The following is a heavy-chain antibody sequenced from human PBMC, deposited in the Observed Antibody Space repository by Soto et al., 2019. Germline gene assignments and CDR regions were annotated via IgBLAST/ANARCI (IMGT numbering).Heavy chain of an antibody. V-gene: IGHV3-33*01. CDR2: IWYDGSNK. J-gene: IGHJ5*02. D-gene: IGHD6-13*01. Sequence: QVQLVESGGGVVQPGRSLRLSCAASGFTFNSYDMHWVRQAPGKGLEWVAVIWYDGSNKYYADSVKGRFTISRDNSKNTLYLQMNSLRDDDTAVYYCARSGSNWRDNWFDPWGQGTLVTVSS. CDR1: GFTFNSYD. CDR3: ARSGSNWRDNWFDP.